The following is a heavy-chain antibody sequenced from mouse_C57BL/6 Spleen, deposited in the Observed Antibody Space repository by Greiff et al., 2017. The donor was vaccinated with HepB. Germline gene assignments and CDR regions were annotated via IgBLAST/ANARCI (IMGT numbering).Heavy chain of an antibody. Sequence: QVQLQQPGAELVKPGASVKMSCKASGYTFTSYWITWVKQRPGQGLEWIGDIYPGSGSTNYNEKFKSKATLTVDTSPSTAYMQLSSLTSEDSAVYYCARRDYDYDWYFDVWGTGTTVTVSS. J-gene: IGHJ1*03. V-gene: IGHV1-55*01. CDR1: GYTFTSYW. D-gene: IGHD2-4*01. CDR2: IYPGSGST. CDR3: ARRDYDYDWYFDV.